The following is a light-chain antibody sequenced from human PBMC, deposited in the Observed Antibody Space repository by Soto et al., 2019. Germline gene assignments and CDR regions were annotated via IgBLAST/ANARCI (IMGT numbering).Light chain of an antibody. CDR2: GAS. CDR1: QSVSNNY. Sequence: EIVLTHSPGTLSLSPGERATLSCKASQSVSNNYLAWYQQKPGQAPRLLIYGASNRATGIPDRFSGSGSGTDITLTISRLEPEDFAVYYCQQYGSSGTFGQGTKVDIK. V-gene: IGKV3-20*01. CDR3: QQYGSSGT. J-gene: IGKJ1*01.